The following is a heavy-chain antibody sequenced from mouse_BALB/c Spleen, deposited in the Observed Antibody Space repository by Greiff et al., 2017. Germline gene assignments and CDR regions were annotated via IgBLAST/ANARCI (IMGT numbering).Heavy chain of an antibody. V-gene: IGHV1-7*01. CDR1: GYTFTSYW. Sequence: QVQLQQSGAELAKPGASVKMSCKASGYTFTSYWMHWVKQRPGQGLEWIGYINPSTGYTEYNQKFKDKATLTADKSSSTAYMQLSSLTSEDSAVYYCAREDYGNYEDAMDYWGQGTSVTGSS. CDR2: INPSTGYT. J-gene: IGHJ4*01. CDR3: AREDYGNYEDAMDY. D-gene: IGHD2-1*01.